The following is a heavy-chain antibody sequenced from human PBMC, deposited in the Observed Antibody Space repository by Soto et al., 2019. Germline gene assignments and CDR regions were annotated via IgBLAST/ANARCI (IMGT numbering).Heavy chain of an antibody. V-gene: IGHV3-11*01. CDR1: GFTFSDYY. CDR3: ARGKPTRYLEDCTSGLCHPEY. D-gene: IGHD2-8*01. J-gene: IGHJ4*02. CDR2: ISSSGATV. Sequence: PGGSLRLSCAASGFTFSDYYMNWIRQAPGKGLEWVSFISSSGATVYYADSVKGRFTISRDDAKKSIYLQMNSLRAEYTAVYYCARGKPTRYLEDCTSGLCHPEYWGQGTLVTVSS.